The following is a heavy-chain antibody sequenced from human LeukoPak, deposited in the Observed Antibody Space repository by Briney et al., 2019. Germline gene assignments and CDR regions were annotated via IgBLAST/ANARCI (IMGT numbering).Heavy chain of an antibody. CDR3: ARGPVALPNDRLSLFFDF. CDR1: GASFNTYY. D-gene: IGHD2-8*01. V-gene: IGHV4-34*01. CDR2: VKHDGDT. J-gene: IGHJ5*01. Sequence: ASETLSLTCAVYGASFNTYYWTWIRQSPDKGLEWIGEVKHDGDTNVNPSLRSRVVMSVDASKNQFSLKMTSVTAADTAIYLCARGPVALPNDRLSLFFDFWGQGTLVTVSS.